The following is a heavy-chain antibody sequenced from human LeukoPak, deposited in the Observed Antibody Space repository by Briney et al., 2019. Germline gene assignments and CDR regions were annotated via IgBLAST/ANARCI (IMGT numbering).Heavy chain of an antibody. CDR2: ISAYNGNT. CDR1: GYTFTSYG. CDR3: ARYDYGDYHFDY. J-gene: IGHJ4*02. Sequence: ASVTVSCKASGYTFTSYGISWVRQAPGQGLEWMGWISAYNGNTNYAQKLQGRVTMTTDTSTSTAYMELRSLRSDDTAVYYCARYDYGDYHFDYWGQGTLVTVSS. D-gene: IGHD4-17*01. V-gene: IGHV1-18*01.